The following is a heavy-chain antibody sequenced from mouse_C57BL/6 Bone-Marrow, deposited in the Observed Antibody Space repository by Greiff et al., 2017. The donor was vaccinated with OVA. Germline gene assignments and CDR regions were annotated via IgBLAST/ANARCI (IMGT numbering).Heavy chain of an antibody. CDR3: ARGLSLLWLRRCAMDY. CDR1: GYTFTSYW. V-gene: IGHV1-72*01. CDR2: IDPNSGGT. Sequence: QVQLQQPGAELVKPGASVKLSCKASGYTFTSYWMHWVKQRPGRGLEWIGRIDPNSGGTKYNEKFKSKATLTVDKPSSTAYMQLSSLTSEDSAVYYCARGLSLLWLRRCAMDYWGQGTSVTVSS. J-gene: IGHJ4*01. D-gene: IGHD2-2*01.